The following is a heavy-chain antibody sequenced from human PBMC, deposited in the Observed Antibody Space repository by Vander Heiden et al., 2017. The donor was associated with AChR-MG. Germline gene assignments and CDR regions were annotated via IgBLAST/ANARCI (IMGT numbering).Heavy chain of an antibody. CDR3: AKDLYRSVTTVTI. CDR1: GFTFSSYA. CDR2: ISGSGGST. V-gene: IGHV3-23*01. D-gene: IGHD4-17*01. J-gene: IGHJ3*02. Sequence: EVQLLESGGGLVPPGGSLRLPCAASGFTFSSYARSWVRQAQGKGLEWVSAISGSGGSTYYADSVKGRFTISRDNSKNTLYLQMNSLRAEDTAVYYCAKDLYRSVTTVTIWGQGTMVTVSS.